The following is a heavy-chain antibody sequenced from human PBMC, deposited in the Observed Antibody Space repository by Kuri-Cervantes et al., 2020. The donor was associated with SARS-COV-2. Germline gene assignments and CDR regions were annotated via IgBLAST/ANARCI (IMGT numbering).Heavy chain of an antibody. Sequence: GGSLRLSCAASEFTFDDFAMHWVRQAPGKSLEWVSLISGDGGSTSYADSVKGRFTISRDNSMNSLYLQMNSLKTEDTAVYYCTRDPAGPRGGPSPHPHDAFDIWGQGTMVTVSS. J-gene: IGHJ3*02. CDR3: TRDPAGPRGGPSPHPHDAFDI. CDR2: ISGDGGST. V-gene: IGHV3-43*02. D-gene: IGHD2-15*01. CDR1: EFTFDDFA.